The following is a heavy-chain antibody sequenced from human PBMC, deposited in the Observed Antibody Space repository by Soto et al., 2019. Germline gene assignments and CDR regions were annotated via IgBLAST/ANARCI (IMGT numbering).Heavy chain of an antibody. D-gene: IGHD6-6*01. CDR2: FYYSGST. J-gene: IGHJ4*02. V-gene: IGHV4-39*01. CDR3: ASTVAARPVDY. CDR1: GGSISSSSYY. Sequence: QLQLQESGPGLVKPSETLSLTCTVSGGSISSSSYYWGWIRQPPGKGLEWIGSFYYSGSTDYNPSLKSRFTISVDTSKNQFSLKLSSLTAADTAVYYCASTVAARPVDYWGQGTLVTVSS.